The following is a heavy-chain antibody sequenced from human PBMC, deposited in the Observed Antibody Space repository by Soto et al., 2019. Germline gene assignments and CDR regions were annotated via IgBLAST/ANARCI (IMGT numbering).Heavy chain of an antibody. Sequence: QVQLQQWGAGLLKPSETLSLTCAVYGGSFSGYYWSWIRQPPGKGLEWIGEINHSGSTNYNPSLKSRVTISVDTSKYQFSLKLSSVISADTAVYYCASLWFGELRFDPWGQGTLVTVAS. CDR1: GGSFSGYY. CDR3: ASLWFGELRFDP. CDR2: INHSGST. V-gene: IGHV4-34*01. D-gene: IGHD3-10*01. J-gene: IGHJ5*02.